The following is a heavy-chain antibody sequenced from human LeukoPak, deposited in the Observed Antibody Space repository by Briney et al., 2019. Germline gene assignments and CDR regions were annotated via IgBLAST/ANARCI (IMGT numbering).Heavy chain of an antibody. CDR1: GFTFGDYA. CDR2: ISYDGSNK. J-gene: IGHJ4*02. D-gene: IGHD6-13*01. Sequence: GGSLRLSCTASGFTFGDYAMHWVRQAPGKGLEWVAVISYDGSNKYYADSVKGRFTISRDNSKNTLYLRMNSLRAEDTAVYYCARDDSIYRIAAAGTNYWGQGTLVTVSS. CDR3: ARDDSIYRIAAAGTNY. V-gene: IGHV3-30-3*01.